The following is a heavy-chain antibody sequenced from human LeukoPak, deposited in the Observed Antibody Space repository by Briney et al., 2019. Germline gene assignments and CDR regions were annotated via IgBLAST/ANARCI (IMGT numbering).Heavy chain of an antibody. J-gene: IGHJ4*02. Sequence: GGSLRLSCAASGFAFSSYAMSWVRQAPGKGLEWVANIKQDGSEKYYVDSVKGRFTISRDNAKNSLYLQMNSLRAEDTAVYYCARRRHYDYVWGSHRYLYGEEYYFDYWGQGTLVTVSS. D-gene: IGHD3-16*02. CDR3: ARRRHYDYVWGSHRYLYGEEYYFDY. CDR1: GFAFSSYA. V-gene: IGHV3-7*01. CDR2: IKQDGSEK.